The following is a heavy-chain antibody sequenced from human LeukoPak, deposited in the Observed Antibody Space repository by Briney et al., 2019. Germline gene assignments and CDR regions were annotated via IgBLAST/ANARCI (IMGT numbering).Heavy chain of an antibody. CDR1: GYTFTGYY. Sequence: EASVKVSCKASGYTFTGYYMHWVRQAPGQGLEWMGWINPNSGGTNYAQKFQGRVTMTRDTSISIAYMELSRLRSDDTAVYYCARDPSFPIVVVPAAMSQSPGAFDIWGQGTMVTVSS. D-gene: IGHD2-2*01. CDR2: INPNSGGT. CDR3: ARDPSFPIVVVPAAMSQSPGAFDI. V-gene: IGHV1-2*02. J-gene: IGHJ3*02.